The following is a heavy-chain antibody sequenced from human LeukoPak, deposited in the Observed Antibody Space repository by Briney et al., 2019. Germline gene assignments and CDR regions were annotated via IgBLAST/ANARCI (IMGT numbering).Heavy chain of an antibody. V-gene: IGHV3-15*01. CDR1: GFTFSNAW. Sequence: PGGSLRLSCAAPGFTFSNAWMSWVRQAPGKGLEWVGRIKSKTDGGTTDYAAPVKGRFTISRDDSKNTLYLQMNSLKTEDTAVYYCTSSFYCSSTSCRPRYYYGMDVWGKGTTVTVSS. D-gene: IGHD2-2*01. CDR3: TSSFYCSSTSCRPRYYYGMDV. CDR2: IKSKTDGGTT. J-gene: IGHJ6*04.